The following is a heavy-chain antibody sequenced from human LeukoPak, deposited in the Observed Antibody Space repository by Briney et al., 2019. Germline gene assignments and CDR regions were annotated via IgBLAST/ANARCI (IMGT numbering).Heavy chain of an antibody. CDR3: ARGRYCSSTSCWNPKDNWCDP. Sequence: GGSLRLSCAASGFTFSSYSMNWVRQAPGKGLEWVSSISSSSSYIYYADSVKGRFTISRDNAKNSLYLQMNSLRAEDTAVYYCARGRYCSSTSCWNPKDNWCDPWGQGTLVTVSS. J-gene: IGHJ5*02. V-gene: IGHV3-21*01. CDR1: GFTFSSYS. CDR2: ISSSSSYI. D-gene: IGHD2-2*01.